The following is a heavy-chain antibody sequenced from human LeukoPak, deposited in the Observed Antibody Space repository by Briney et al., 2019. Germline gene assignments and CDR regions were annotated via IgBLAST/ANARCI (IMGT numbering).Heavy chain of an antibody. Sequence: SETLSLTCTVSGGSISSYYWSWIRQPPGKGLEWVGYIYYSGSTNYNPSLKSRVTTSVDTSKDQLSLKLSSVTAADTAVYYCARVIGYCSSTSCFGYFDYWGQGTLVTVSS. V-gene: IGHV4-59*08. D-gene: IGHD2-2*01. CDR1: GGSISSYY. CDR2: IYYSGST. CDR3: ARVIGYCSSTSCFGYFDY. J-gene: IGHJ4*02.